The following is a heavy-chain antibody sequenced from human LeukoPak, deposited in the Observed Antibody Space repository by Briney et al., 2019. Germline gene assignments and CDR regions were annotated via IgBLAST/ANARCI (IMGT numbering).Heavy chain of an antibody. CDR3: TRAGSYWGATSFYDF. D-gene: IGHD3-10*01. Sequence: PGGSLRLPCGASGFPFNNYWMAWVRLSPGKGLEWVANINLGGNEGHYVDSVQDRFIISRDNAQNSLHLQMNSLRSDDTGVYYCTRAGSYWGATSFYDFWGQGVLVTVSS. V-gene: IGHV3-7*04. CDR2: INLGGNEG. CDR1: GFPFNNYW. J-gene: IGHJ4*02.